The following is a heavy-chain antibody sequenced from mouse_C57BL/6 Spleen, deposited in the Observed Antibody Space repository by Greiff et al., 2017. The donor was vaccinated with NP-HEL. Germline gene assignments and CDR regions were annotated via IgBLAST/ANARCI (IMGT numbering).Heavy chain of an antibody. CDR2: IDPSDSYT. CDR3: ARSRDGYYAWFAY. D-gene: IGHD2-3*01. Sequence: QVQLQQPGAELVMPGASVKLSCKASGYTFTSYWMHWVKQRPGQGLEWIGEIDPSDSYTNYNQKFKGKSTLTVDKSSSTAYMQLSSLTSEDSAVYYCARSRDGYYAWFAYWGQGTLVTVSA. V-gene: IGHV1-69*01. J-gene: IGHJ3*01. CDR1: GYTFTSYW.